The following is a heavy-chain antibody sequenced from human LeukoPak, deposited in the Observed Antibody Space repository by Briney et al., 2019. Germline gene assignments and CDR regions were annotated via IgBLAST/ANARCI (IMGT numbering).Heavy chain of an antibody. J-gene: IGHJ4*02. CDR3: ARVKQQLATTKQYYFDY. CDR1: GFTFSSYW. V-gene: IGHV3-7*02. CDR2: IKQDGSEK. Sequence: GGSPRLSCAASGFTFSSYWMSWVRQAPGKGLEWVANIKQDGSEKYYVDSVKGRFTISRDNAKNSLYLQMNSLRAEDTAVYYCARVKQQLATTKQYYFDYWGQGTLVTVSS. D-gene: IGHD6-13*01.